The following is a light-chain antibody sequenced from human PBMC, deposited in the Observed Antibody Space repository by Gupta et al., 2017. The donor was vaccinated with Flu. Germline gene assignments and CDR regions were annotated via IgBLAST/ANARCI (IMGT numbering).Light chain of an antibody. V-gene: IGKV4-1*01. Sequence: DIVMTQSPDSLAVSLGERATINCKSSQSVLYSSNNKNYLAWYQQKPGQPPKLLIYWASTRESGVPDRFSGSGSGTDFTFTISSLQAEDVAVYYCQQYYSTPPTFGGGTNVEIK. J-gene: IGKJ4*01. CDR1: QSVLYSSNNKNY. CDR2: WAS. CDR3: QQYYSTPPT.